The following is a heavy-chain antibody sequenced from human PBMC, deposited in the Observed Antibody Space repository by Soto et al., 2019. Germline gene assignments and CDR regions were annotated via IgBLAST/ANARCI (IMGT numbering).Heavy chain of an antibody. CDR2: IIPIFGTA. Sequence: ASVKVSCKASGGTFSSYAISWVRQAPGQGLEWMGGIIPIFGTANYAQKFQGRVTITADESTSTAYMELSSLRSEDTAVYYCASGTRTRYSNQGPRYYYYYGMDVWGQGTTVTVSS. CDR1: GGTFSSYA. V-gene: IGHV1-69*13. D-gene: IGHD6-13*01. CDR3: ASGTRTRYSNQGPRYYYYYGMDV. J-gene: IGHJ6*02.